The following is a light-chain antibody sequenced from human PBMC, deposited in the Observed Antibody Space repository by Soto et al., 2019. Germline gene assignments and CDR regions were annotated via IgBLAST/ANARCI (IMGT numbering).Light chain of an antibody. Sequence: QSVLTQPPSVSDAPRQRVTISCSGSSSNIGNTAVNWYQQLPGKAPKLLIYYDDLLPSGVSDRFSGSKSGTSASLAISGLQSEDEADYYCAAWDDSLNGPVFGGGTKVTVL. V-gene: IGLV1-36*01. CDR1: SSNIGNTA. J-gene: IGLJ2*01. CDR3: AAWDDSLNGPV. CDR2: YDD.